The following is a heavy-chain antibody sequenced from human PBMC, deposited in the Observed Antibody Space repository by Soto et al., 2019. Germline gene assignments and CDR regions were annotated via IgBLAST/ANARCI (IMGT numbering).Heavy chain of an antibody. CDR1: GYTFSNYA. D-gene: IGHD2-8*01. CDR2: INAGNGNT. Sequence: ASVKVSCKTSGYTFSNYAMHWVRQAPGQRLEWMGWINAGNGNTKYSHNFKGRVAITSDTSANTAYLELSSLRSEDTAVYYCARDQDVDSTMLDAFDIWGQGTMVTVSS. CDR3: ARDQDVDSTMLDAFDI. J-gene: IGHJ3*02. V-gene: IGHV1-3*01.